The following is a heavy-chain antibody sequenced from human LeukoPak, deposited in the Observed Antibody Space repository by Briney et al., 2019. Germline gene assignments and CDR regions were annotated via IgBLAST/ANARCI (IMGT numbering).Heavy chain of an antibody. V-gene: IGHV5-10-1*04. D-gene: IGHD5-18*01. CDR3: ARWGGYYNYGPPSWYFDL. CDR2: IDPSDSYT. CDR1: GYSFTRYW. J-gene: IGHJ2*01. Sequence: GESLKISCKGSGYSFTRYWITWVRQMPGKGLEWMGSIDPSDSYTNYSPSFQGQVTISADKSTSTAYLQWSTLKASDTAMYYCARWGGYYNYGPPSWYFDLWGRGTLVTVSS.